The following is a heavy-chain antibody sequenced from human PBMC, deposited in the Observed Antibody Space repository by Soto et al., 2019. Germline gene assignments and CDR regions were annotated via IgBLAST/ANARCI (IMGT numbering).Heavy chain of an antibody. CDR1: GGSISSSKW. J-gene: IGHJ2*01. D-gene: IGHD6-6*01. V-gene: IGHV4-4*02. CDR2: IYHSGST. CDR3: ASQDYSSSTDASFLVNGYFDL. Sequence: QMQLQESGPGLVKPSGTLSLTCGVSGGSISSSKWWTWVRQPPGKGPEWIGEIYHSGSTNYNPSLTHRVTISLDKSNNHSSLTLTSVPAAATAVYYCASQDYSSSTDASFLVNGYFDLWGRGILVTVSS.